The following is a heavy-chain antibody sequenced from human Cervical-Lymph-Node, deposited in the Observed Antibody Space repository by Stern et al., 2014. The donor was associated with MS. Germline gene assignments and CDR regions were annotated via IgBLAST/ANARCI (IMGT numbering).Heavy chain of an antibody. Sequence: VQLVESGAEVKKPGASVKVSCKASGYTFTGYYMHWVRQAPGQGPEWMGWINSNSGGTTYAQKFQGRVTVTRDTSISTVYMELSRLRSDDTAVYYCARGGTSSCDYWGQGTLVIVSS. J-gene: IGHJ4*02. CDR3: ARGGTSSCDY. D-gene: IGHD1-14*01. CDR1: GYTFTGYY. V-gene: IGHV1-2*02. CDR2: INSNSGGT.